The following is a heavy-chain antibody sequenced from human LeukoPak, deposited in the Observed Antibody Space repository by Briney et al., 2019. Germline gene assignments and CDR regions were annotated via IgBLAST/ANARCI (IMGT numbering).Heavy chain of an antibody. CDR3: TKSGGNSVSYFLDY. V-gene: IGHV3-23*01. CDR1: GFTFSSYW. D-gene: IGHD4-23*01. J-gene: IGHJ4*02. CDR2: ISGSGGST. Sequence: GGSLRLSCAASGFTFSSYWMSWVRQAPGKGLEWVSTISGSGGSTSFADSVKGRFTISRDSSKNTLYLQMNSLRAEDTAVYYCTKSGGNSVSYFLDYWGQGTLVTVSS.